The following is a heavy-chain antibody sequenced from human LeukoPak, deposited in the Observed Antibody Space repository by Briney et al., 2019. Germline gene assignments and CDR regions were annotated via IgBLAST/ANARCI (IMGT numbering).Heavy chain of an antibody. CDR2: ISAYNGNT. V-gene: IGHV1-18*01. J-gene: IGHJ4*02. CDR3: ASWGWNYYGSGSYYNPNDY. Sequence: ASVKVSCKASGYTFTSYGISWVRQAPGQGLEWMGWISAYNGNTNYAQKLQGRVTMTTDTSTSTAYMELRSLRSEDTAVYYCASWGWNYYGSGSYYNPNDYWGQGTLVTVSS. D-gene: IGHD3-10*01. CDR1: GYTFTSYG.